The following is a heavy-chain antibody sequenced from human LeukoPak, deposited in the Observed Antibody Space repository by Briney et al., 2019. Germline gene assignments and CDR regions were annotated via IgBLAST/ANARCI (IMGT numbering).Heavy chain of an antibody. CDR2: INQSGST. CDR1: GGSLSGYY. V-gene: IGHV4-34*01. Sequence: SETLSLTCAVYGGSLSGYYWSWIRQPPGKGLEWIGEINQSGSTSYNPSLKSRVTISVDTSKNQFSLKLSSVTAADTAVYYCARERWFDIWGQGTMVTVSS. D-gene: IGHD4-23*01. CDR3: ARERWFDI. J-gene: IGHJ3*02.